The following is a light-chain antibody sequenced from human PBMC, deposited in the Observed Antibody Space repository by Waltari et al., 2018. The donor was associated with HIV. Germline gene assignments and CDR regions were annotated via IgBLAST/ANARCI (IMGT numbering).Light chain of an antibody. J-gene: IGLJ3*02. CDR2: EVS. CDR3: SSYAGSSTWV. V-gene: IGLV2-8*01. CDR1: SSDAGDDNY. Sequence: QSALTQPPSASGSPGQSVTISCTGISSDAGDDNYVSWYQQSPGKAPKFIIYEVSKRRSGVPDRFSGSKSSNTAFLTVSGLQADDEADYYCSSYAGSSTWVFGGGTKLTVL.